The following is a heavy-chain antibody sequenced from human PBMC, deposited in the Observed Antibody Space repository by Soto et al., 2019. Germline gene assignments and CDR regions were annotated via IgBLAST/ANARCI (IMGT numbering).Heavy chain of an antibody. D-gene: IGHD1-1*01. V-gene: IGHV4-59*01. CDR1: GASISRYY. Sequence: SETLSLTCTVSGASISRYYWSWIRQSPGKGLEWIGYLYNTGSTIYNPPLKSRVTISVDTSKNQFSLKLSSVTAADTAVYYCARSTTKYGMDVWGQGTTVTVSS. J-gene: IGHJ6*02. CDR2: LYNTGST. CDR3: ARSTTKYGMDV.